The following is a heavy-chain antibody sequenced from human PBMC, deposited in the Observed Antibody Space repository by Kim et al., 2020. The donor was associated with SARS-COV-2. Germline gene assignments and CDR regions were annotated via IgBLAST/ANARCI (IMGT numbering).Heavy chain of an antibody. V-gene: IGHV1-46*01. CDR1: GYSFISYY. CDR3: PRVKYASRKWWGMDV. CDR2: INPSGGST. J-gene: IGHJ6*02. D-gene: IGHD2-15*01. Sequence: ASVKVSCKASGYSFISYYMHWVRQAPGQGHEWMGMINPSGGSTSYAQKFQGRVTMTRDTSTSTVYLELSSLRSEDTAVYYCPRVKYASRKWWGMDVWGQGTTVTVSS.